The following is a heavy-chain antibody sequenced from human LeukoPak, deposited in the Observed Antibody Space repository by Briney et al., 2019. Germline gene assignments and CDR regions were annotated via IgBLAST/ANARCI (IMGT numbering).Heavy chain of an antibody. J-gene: IGHJ4*02. V-gene: IGHV4-59*01. Sequence: SETLSLTCTVSGGSISSYYWSWIRQPPGKGLEWIGYIYYSRSTNYNPSLKSRVTISVDTSKNQFSLKLSSVTAADTAVYYCARTGYYYDSSGYPTVYFDYWGQGTLVTVSS. D-gene: IGHD3-22*01. CDR1: GGSISSYY. CDR3: ARTGYYYDSSGYPTVYFDY. CDR2: IYYSRST.